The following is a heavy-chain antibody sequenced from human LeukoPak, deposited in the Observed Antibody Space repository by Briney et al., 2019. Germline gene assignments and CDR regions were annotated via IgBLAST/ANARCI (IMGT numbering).Heavy chain of an antibody. D-gene: IGHD4-17*01. Sequence: GGSLRLSCAASGFTFSSYAMPWVRQAPGKGLEWVAVISYDGSNKYYADSVKGRFTISRDNSKNTLYLQMNSLRAEDTAVYYCARDHLTLGAPDAFDIWGQGTMVTVSS. J-gene: IGHJ3*02. CDR2: ISYDGSNK. CDR3: ARDHLTLGAPDAFDI. CDR1: GFTFSSYA. V-gene: IGHV3-30-3*01.